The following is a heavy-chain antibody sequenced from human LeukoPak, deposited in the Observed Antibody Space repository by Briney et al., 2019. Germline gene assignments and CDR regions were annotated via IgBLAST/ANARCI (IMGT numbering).Heavy chain of an antibody. D-gene: IGHD4-17*01. V-gene: IGHV3-23*01. CDR2: ISGNGGST. CDR3: AKNGYGDPIDY. CDR1: GVTFSSYA. J-gene: IGHJ4*02. Sequence: GGSLRLSCEASGVTFSSYAMSWVRQAPGKGLEWVSAISGNGGSTYYADSVKGRFTISRDNSKNTLYLQMNSLRAEDTAVYYCAKNGYGDPIDYWGQGTLVTVSS.